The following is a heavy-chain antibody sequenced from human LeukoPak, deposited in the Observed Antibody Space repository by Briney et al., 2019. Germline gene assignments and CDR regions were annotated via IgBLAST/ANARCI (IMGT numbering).Heavy chain of an antibody. Sequence: GGSLRLSCAASGFTFSSYPMHWVRQAPGKGLEWVAIISYDGSNKYYADSVKGRFTISRDNAKNSLYLQMNSLRAEDTAVYYCARIYDFWSGYYPDYWGQGTLVTVSS. D-gene: IGHD3-3*01. CDR2: ISYDGSNK. J-gene: IGHJ4*02. CDR3: ARIYDFWSGYYPDY. CDR1: GFTFSSYP. V-gene: IGHV3-30-3*01.